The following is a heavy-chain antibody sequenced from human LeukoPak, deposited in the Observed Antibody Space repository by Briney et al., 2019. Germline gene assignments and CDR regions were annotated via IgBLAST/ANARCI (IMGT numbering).Heavy chain of an antibody. Sequence: GGSLRLSCAASGFTFSNYAMSWVRQAPGKGLEWVANIKQDGSEKYYVDSVKGRFTISRDNAKNSLYLQMNSLRAEDTAVYYCARDWVEMATISYAFDIWGQGTMVTVSS. V-gene: IGHV3-7*01. J-gene: IGHJ3*02. CDR3: ARDWVEMATISYAFDI. CDR1: GFTFSNYA. D-gene: IGHD5-24*01. CDR2: IKQDGSEK.